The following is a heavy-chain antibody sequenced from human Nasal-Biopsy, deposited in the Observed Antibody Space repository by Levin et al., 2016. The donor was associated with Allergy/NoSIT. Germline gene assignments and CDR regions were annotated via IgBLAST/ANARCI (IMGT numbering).Heavy chain of an antibody. V-gene: IGHV3-11*01. J-gene: IGHJ2*01. CDR3: ARAPGMRGSGSPSFWYFDL. D-gene: IGHD3-10*01. Sequence: GESLKISCAASGFTFSDYYMGWIRQAPGKGLEWISFINSSGTFTSYASSLKGRFTISRDNTNDSLFLEMNSLGAEDTALYYCARAPGMRGSGSPSFWYFDLWGRGALVTVSS. CDR1: GFTFSDYY. CDR2: INSSGTFT.